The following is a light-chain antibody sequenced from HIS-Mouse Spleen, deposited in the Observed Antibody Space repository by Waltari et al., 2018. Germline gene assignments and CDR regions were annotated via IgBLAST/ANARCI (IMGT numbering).Light chain of an antibody. CDR3: SSYTSSSTLV. Sequence: QSALTQPASVSGSPGQSITISCTGTSSDVGGYNYVSWYQQHPGKAPKLMIYDVSNRPSGVSNRFSGSKSGNTASLTISVLQAEDEADYYCSSYTSSSTLVFGGGTKLTVL. J-gene: IGLJ3*02. V-gene: IGLV2-14*03. CDR1: SSDVGGYNY. CDR2: DVS.